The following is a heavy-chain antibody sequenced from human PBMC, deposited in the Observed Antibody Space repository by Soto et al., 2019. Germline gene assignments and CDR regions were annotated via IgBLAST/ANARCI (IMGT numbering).Heavy chain of an antibody. J-gene: IGHJ4*02. D-gene: IGHD3-10*01. Sequence: SETLSLTCAVYGGSFSGYYWSWIRQPPGKGLEWIGEINHSGSTNYNPSLKSRVTISVDTSKNQFSLKLSSVTAADTAVYYSARTMVRGVIRRWYFDYWGQGTLVTVSS. V-gene: IGHV4-34*01. CDR1: GGSFSGYY. CDR3: ARTMVRGVIRRWYFDY. CDR2: INHSGST.